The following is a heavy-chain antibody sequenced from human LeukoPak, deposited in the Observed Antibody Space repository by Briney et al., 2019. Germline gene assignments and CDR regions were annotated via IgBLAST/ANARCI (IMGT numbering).Heavy chain of an antibody. V-gene: IGHV3-23*01. CDR1: GFTFSSYA. D-gene: IGHD5-24*01. Sequence: GGSLRLSCAASGFTFSSYAMSWVRQAPGKGLEWVSAISGSGGSTYYADSVKGRFTISRDNSKNTLYLQMNSLRAEVTAVYYCAIERWLQSSPFDYWGQGTLVTVSS. CDR3: AIERWLQSSPFDY. CDR2: ISGSGGST. J-gene: IGHJ4*02.